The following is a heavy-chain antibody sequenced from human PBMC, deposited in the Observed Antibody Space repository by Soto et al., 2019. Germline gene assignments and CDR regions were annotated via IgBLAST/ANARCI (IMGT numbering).Heavy chain of an antibody. CDR2: IWYDGSNK. D-gene: IGHD6-19*01. J-gene: IGHJ4*02. CDR3: AKAFHHPRYSSGWNKFDY. Sequence: GGSLRLSCAASGFTFSSYGMHWVRQAPGKGLEWVAVIWYDGSNKYYADSVKGRFTISRDNSKNTLYLQMNSLRAEDTAVYYCAKAFHHPRYSSGWNKFDYWGQGTLVTVSS. CDR1: GFTFSSYG. V-gene: IGHV3-30*02.